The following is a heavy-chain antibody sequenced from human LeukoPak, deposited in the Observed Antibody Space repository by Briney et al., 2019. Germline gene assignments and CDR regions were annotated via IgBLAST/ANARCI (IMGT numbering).Heavy chain of an antibody. CDR1: RFTFSNYW. CDR2: ISGDGRIT. Sequence: GGSLRLSCAASRFTFSNYWMHRVRQGPGKGLVWVSRISGDGRITRNADSVKGRFFISRDNAKNTLYLQMNSLRAEDTAVYYCARGGSPPEALGDTFDIWGQGTMVTVSS. J-gene: IGHJ3*02. V-gene: IGHV3-74*01. D-gene: IGHD1-26*01. CDR3: ARGGSPPEALGDTFDI.